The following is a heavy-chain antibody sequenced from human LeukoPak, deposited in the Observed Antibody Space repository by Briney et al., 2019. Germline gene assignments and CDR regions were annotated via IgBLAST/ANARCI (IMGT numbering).Heavy chain of an antibody. CDR2: IRRKRNGYTT. J-gene: IGHJ3*02. CDR3: SRDGTEGDNSTFDI. CDR1: GFRFSDYI. Sequence: GGSLRLSCAASGFRFSDYILDWVRQAPGKGLEWVGRIRRKRNGYTTEYAASVEGRFTISRDDIKKSLDLHMTSLKTDDTAVYYCSRDGTEGDNSTFDIWGQGTMVTVSS. V-gene: IGHV3-72*01. D-gene: IGHD2/OR15-2a*01.